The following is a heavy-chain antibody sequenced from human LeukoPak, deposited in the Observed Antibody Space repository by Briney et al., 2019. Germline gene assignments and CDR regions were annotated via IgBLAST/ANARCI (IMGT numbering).Heavy chain of an antibody. Sequence: GGSLRLSCATSGITFSRNWIHWVRQAPGKGLVWVSRISSDGSTTGYADSVKGRFTTSRDNAKNTLYLQMNSLRAEDSAVYFWGSLSSSTDYWGRGTLVTVSS. CDR3: GSLSSSTDY. CDR1: GITFSRNW. D-gene: IGHD6-6*01. CDR2: ISSDGSTT. V-gene: IGHV3-74*01. J-gene: IGHJ4*02.